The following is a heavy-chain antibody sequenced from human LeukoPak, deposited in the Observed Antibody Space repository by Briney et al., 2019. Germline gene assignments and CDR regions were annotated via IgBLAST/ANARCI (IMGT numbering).Heavy chain of an antibody. Sequence: PSETLSLTCSVSGASISSSSYYWGWIRQPPGKGREWMGSIHYTGSTYYNPSLKSRVTISVDTSKNQFSLKLSSVTAADTAVYYCARGGQEGYNYPYFDSWDQGTLVTVSS. D-gene: IGHD5-24*01. CDR2: IHYTGST. CDR1: GASISSSSYY. CDR3: ARGGQEGYNYPYFDS. V-gene: IGHV4-39*01. J-gene: IGHJ4*02.